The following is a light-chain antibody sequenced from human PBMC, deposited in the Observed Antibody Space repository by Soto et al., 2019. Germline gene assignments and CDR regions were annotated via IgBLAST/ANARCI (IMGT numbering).Light chain of an antibody. CDR1: SSDVGGYNY. J-gene: IGLJ3*02. V-gene: IGLV2-11*01. CDR2: DVS. Sequence: QSALTQPRSVSGSPGQSVTISCTGTSSDVGGYNYVSWYQQHPGKAPKLMIYDVSKRPSGVPDRFSGSKSGNTASLTISGLHAEDEADYYCCSYAGSDTLVFGGGTKLTL. CDR3: CSYAGSDTLV.